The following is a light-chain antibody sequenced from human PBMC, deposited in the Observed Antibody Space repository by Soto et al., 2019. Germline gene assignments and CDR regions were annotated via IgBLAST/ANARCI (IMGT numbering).Light chain of an antibody. CDR2: DDS. J-gene: IGLJ2*01. CDR1: NIGSKS. CDR3: SSYTITTTVL. V-gene: IGLV3-21*02. Sequence: SYELTQPPSVSVAPGQTVRITCGGNNIGSKSVHWYQQKPGQAPVLVVYDDSDRPSGIPERFSGSNSGNTASLTISGLRAEDEADYYCSSYTITTTVLFGAGTKLTVL.